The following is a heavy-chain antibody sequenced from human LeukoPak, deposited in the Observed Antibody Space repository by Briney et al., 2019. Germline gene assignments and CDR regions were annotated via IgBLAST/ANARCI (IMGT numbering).Heavy chain of an antibody. J-gene: IGHJ6*03. CDR1: GFTFSSYA. V-gene: IGHV3-30*04. CDR2: ISYDGSNK. Sequence: PGRSLRLSCAASGFTFSSYAMHWVRQAPGKGLEWVAVISYDGSNKYYADSVKGRFTISRDNSKNTLYLQMSSLRAEDTAVYYCARDRGHTLSYMDVWGKGTTVTVSS. D-gene: IGHD3-10*01. CDR3: ARDRGHTLSYMDV.